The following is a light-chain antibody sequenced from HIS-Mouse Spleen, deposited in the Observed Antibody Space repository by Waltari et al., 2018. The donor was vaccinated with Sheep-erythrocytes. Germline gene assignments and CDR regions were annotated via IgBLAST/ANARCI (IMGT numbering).Light chain of an antibody. V-gene: IGLV3-21*02. J-gene: IGLJ2*01. CDR3: QVWDSSSDHVV. CDR2: DDS. Sequence: SYVLTQPPSVSVAPGQPDRNTCGVDNMGMKRGHWYQQKPGQAPLMVVYDDSDRPSGIPERFSGSNSGNTATLTISRVEAGDEADYYCQVWDSSSDHVVFGGGTKLTVL. CDR1: NMGMKR.